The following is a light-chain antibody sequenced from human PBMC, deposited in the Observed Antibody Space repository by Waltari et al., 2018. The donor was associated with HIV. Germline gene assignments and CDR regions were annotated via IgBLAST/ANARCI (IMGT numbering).Light chain of an antibody. CDR1: NSNIGSKD. CDR2: RTN. V-gene: IGLV1-47*01. CDR3: AAWDDTLSSYV. J-gene: IGLJ1*01. Sequence: QSVLTQPPSASGTPGQRVTISCSGSNSNIGSKDVYWFQHLPGTAPKLLIYRTNQRRAGCPGRFSGSNSGTSASLANSVLRSYDESDYYCAAWDDTLSSYVFGTGTTVTV.